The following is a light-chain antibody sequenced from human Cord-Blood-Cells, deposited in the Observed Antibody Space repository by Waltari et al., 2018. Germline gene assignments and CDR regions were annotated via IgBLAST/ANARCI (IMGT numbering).Light chain of an antibody. V-gene: IGLV2-14*01. Sequence: QSALTQPASVSGSPGQSITISCTGTSSDVGGYNYVSWYQQHPGKAPKHMIYDVSKRPSGVSNRFSGSKSGNTASLTISGLQAEDEPDYYCSSYTSSFYVFGTGTKVTVL. CDR2: DVS. J-gene: IGLJ1*01. CDR3: SSYTSSFYV. CDR1: SSDVGGYNY.